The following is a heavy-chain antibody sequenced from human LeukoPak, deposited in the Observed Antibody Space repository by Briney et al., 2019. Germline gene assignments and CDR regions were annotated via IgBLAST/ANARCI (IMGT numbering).Heavy chain of an antibody. CDR3: ARDFRRGGPRITMVRGVIAYNWFDP. D-gene: IGHD3-10*01. Sequence: GASVKVSRKASGYTFTCYGISWVRQAPGQGLEWMGWISAYNGNTNYAQKLQGRVTMTTDTSTSTAYMELRSLRSDDTAVYYCARDFRRGGPRITMVRGVIAYNWFDPWGQGTLVTVSS. CDR1: GYTFTCYG. J-gene: IGHJ5*02. V-gene: IGHV1-18*01. CDR2: ISAYNGNT.